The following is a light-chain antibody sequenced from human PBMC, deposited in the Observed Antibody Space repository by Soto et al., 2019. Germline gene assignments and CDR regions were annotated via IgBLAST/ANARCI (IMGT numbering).Light chain of an antibody. CDR2: DVS. Sequence: QSVLTQPASVSGSPGQSITISCTGTSSDVGAYNHVSWYQHHPGKAPKLMIYDVSSRPSGVSNRFSGSKSCNTASLTISGLQAEDETDYYCCSYTTSTTYVFGTGTKVTVL. CDR3: CSYTTSTTYV. CDR1: SSDVGAYNH. J-gene: IGLJ1*01. V-gene: IGLV2-14*03.